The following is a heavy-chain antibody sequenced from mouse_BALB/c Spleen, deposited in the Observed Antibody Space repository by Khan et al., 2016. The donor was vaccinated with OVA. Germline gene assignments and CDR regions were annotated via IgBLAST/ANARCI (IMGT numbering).Heavy chain of an antibody. J-gene: IGHJ3*01. D-gene: IGHD1-1*01. CDR2: INPSTGYT. CDR3: ANHGSSSAWVTY. V-gene: IGHV1-7*01. CDR1: GYTFTSYW. Sequence: VKLLESGAELAKPGASVKMSCKASGYTFTSYWMHWVKQRPGQGLEWIGYINPSTGYTEYNQRFKDKATLTADKSSSTAYMQLSSLTSEESAVYYCANHGSSSAWVTYWGQGTLVTVSA.